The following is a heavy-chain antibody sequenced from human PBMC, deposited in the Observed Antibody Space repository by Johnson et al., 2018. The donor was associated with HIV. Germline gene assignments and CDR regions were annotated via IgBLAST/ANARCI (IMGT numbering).Heavy chain of an antibody. CDR1: GFTFSSYA. CDR3: ARDGTFGYGDYVGRAFDI. J-gene: IGHJ3*02. CDR2: ISSDGSNK. Sequence: QMQLVESGGGVVQPGRSLRLSCAASGFTFSSYAMHWVRQAPGKGLEWVAVISSDGSNKYYADSVKGRFTISRDNSKNTLYLQMNSLRAEDTAVYYCARDGTFGYGDYVGRAFDIWGQGTMVTVSS. D-gene: IGHD4-17*01. V-gene: IGHV3-30*04.